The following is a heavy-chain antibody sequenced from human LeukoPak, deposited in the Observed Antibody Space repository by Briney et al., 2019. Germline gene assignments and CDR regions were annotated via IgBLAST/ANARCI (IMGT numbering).Heavy chain of an antibody. V-gene: IGHV3-21*01. CDR3: ARDTWYSNSWLHAFDI. Sequence: GGSLRLSCAASGFTFSSYSMNWVRQAPGKGLEWVSSISSSSSYIYYADSVKGRFTISRGNAKNSLYLQMNSLRAEDTGVYYCARDTWYSNSWLHAFDIWGQGTMVTVSS. J-gene: IGHJ3*02. CDR1: GFTFSSYS. CDR2: ISSSSSYI. D-gene: IGHD6-13*01.